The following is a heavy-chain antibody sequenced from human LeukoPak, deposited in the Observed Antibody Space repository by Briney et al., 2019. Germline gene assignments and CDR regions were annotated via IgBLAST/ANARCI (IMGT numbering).Heavy chain of an antibody. J-gene: IGHJ6*04. CDR1: GFTFSTYF. CDR3: ASNRYCSSTSCFYYYGMDV. Sequence: GGSLRLSCAASGFTFSTYFMHWVRQAPGKGLEWVSVIYSGGSTYYADSVKGRFTISRDNSKNTLYLQMNSLRAEDTAVYYCASNRYCSSTSCFYYYGMDVWGKGTTVTVSS. V-gene: IGHV3-53*01. CDR2: IYSGGST. D-gene: IGHD2-2*01.